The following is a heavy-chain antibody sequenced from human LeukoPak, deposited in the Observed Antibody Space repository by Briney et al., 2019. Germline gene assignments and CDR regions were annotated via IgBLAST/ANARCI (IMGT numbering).Heavy chain of an antibody. D-gene: IGHD6-6*01. V-gene: IGHV2-5*02. Sequence: SGPTLLKPTQTLTLTCTFSGFSLSTNDVGVGWIRQPPGEALEWLALIYWDDDKRYSPSQKSRLTITKDTSKNQVVLTMANMDPADTATYYCAFSKYSRSDFDSWDQGTLVTVSS. CDR3: AFSKYSRSDFDS. CDR1: GFSLSTNDVG. CDR2: IYWDDDK. J-gene: IGHJ4*02.